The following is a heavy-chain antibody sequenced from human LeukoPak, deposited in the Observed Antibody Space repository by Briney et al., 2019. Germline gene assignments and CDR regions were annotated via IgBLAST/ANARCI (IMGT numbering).Heavy chain of an antibody. V-gene: IGHV3-21*01. CDR2: ISSSRSYI. J-gene: IGHJ3*02. CDR1: GFTFSSYN. Sequence: PGGSLRLSCAASGFTFSSYNMNWVRQAPGKGLEWVSSISSSRSYIYYADSVKGRFPISRDNAKNSLYLQMNSLRAEDTAVYYCWVTNEMNGFDIWGQGTMVTVSS. CDR3: WVTNEMNGFDI. D-gene: IGHD1-1*01.